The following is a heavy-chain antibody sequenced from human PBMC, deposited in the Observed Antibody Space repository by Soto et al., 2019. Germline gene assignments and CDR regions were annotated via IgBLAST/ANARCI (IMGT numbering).Heavy chain of an antibody. Sequence: PGGSLRLSCAVSWITVSSNYMSWVRQAPGKGLEWVSLIYSGGSTYYADSVKGRFTISRDNSKNTLYLQMNSLRAEDTAVYYCATFIVGATMWGPGTLVTVSS. CDR3: ATFIVGATM. CDR2: IYSGGST. V-gene: IGHV3-53*01. CDR1: WITVSSNY. J-gene: IGHJ4*02. D-gene: IGHD1-26*01.